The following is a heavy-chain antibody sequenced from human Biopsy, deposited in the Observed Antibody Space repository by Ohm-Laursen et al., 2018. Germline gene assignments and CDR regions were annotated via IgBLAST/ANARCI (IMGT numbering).Heavy chain of an antibody. CDR1: GYSLTSHD. V-gene: IGHV1-8*01. CDR3: ARADPPLFYYGSGSSNWFDP. J-gene: IGHJ5*02. Sequence: SVKVSCKASGYSLTSHDINWVRQAPGQGPEWMGWINPNNGNTGYAQNFQGRVTMTRNTSISTAYMELSSLRSEDTAVYFCARADPPLFYYGSGSSNWFDPWGQGTLVTVSS. D-gene: IGHD3-10*01. CDR2: INPNNGNT.